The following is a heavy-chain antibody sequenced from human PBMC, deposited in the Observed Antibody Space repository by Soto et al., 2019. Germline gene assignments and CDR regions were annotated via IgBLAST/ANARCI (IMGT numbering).Heavy chain of an antibody. CDR1: VFTFIDHG. V-gene: IGHV3-23*01. Sequence: GWSLRLSCAASVFTFIDHGMHWVRQAPGKGLEWVSSISGSVGSTFYADSVKGRFTISRDNSMNTLYLQMNSLRAEDTAVYYCAKDRTIASRNFDSWGQGALVTVSS. CDR2: ISGSVGST. D-gene: IGHD6-6*01. CDR3: AKDRTIASRNFDS. J-gene: IGHJ4*02.